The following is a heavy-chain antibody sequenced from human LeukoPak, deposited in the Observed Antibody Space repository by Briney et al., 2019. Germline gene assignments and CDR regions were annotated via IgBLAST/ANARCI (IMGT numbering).Heavy chain of an antibody. CDR1: GFTVSTIY. V-gene: IGHV3-53*01. J-gene: IGHJ6*02. Sequence: GGSLRLSCAASGFTVSTIYMTWVRQAPGKGLEWVSVIYTDDTTYYAGSVGGRFTISRDSSKNTLYLHMTSVRAEDTAMYYCARGGMVRGPLPYYNMDVWGQGTTVTVSS. CDR2: IYTDDTT. CDR3: ARGGMVRGPLPYYNMDV. D-gene: IGHD3-10*01.